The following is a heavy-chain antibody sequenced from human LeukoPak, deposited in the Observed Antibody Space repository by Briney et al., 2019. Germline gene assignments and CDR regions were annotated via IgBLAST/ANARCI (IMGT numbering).Heavy chain of an antibody. CDR3: ARQGYPTNFDY. CDR1: GGSISSSSYY. V-gene: IGHV4-39*01. CDR2: IYYSGST. Sequence: SETLSLTCTVSGGSISSSSYYWGWIRQPPGKGLEWIGSIYYSGSTYYNPSLKSRVTISVDTSKNQFSLKLSSVTAADTAVYYCARQGYPTNFDYWGQGTLVTVSS. J-gene: IGHJ4*02. D-gene: IGHD5-18*01.